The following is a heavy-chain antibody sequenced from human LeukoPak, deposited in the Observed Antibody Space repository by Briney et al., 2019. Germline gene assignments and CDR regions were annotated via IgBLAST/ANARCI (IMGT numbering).Heavy chain of an antibody. CDR1: GGSISSGDYY. Sequence: SQTLSLTCTVSGGSISSGDYYWSWIRQPPGKGLEWIAYIYYSGSTSYNPSLKSRVTISVDTSKNQFSLKLNSVTAADTAVYYCARGDSSTWSFKIWGQGTLDTVSS. CDR3: ARGDSSTWSFKI. V-gene: IGHV4-30-4*01. J-gene: IGHJ4*02. D-gene: IGHD6-13*01. CDR2: IYYSGST.